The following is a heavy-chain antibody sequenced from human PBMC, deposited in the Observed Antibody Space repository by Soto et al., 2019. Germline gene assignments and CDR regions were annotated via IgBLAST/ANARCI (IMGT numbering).Heavy chain of an antibody. CDR2: ISSSSSYI. J-gene: IGHJ3*02. V-gene: IGHV3-21*01. Sequence: VGSLRLSCAASGFTFGSYSMNWVRQAPGKGLEWVSSISSSSSYIYYADSVKGRFTISRDNAKNSLYLQMNSLRAEDTAVYYCARDNLAYCGGDCYVGAFDIWGQGTMVTVSS. CDR3: ARDNLAYCGGDCYVGAFDI. CDR1: GFTFGSYS. D-gene: IGHD2-21*02.